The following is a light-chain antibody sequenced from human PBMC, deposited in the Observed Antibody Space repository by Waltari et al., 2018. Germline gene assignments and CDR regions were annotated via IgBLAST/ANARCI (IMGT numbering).Light chain of an antibody. Sequence: DIQMTQSPSTLSASIGDRVTITCRASQNVDTWLAWYQQKPGKAPKLLVYKTSTLQSGVPSRFSGSGSGTHFTLTISSLQPDDFATYYGQQYNTYWTFGQGTKVE. CDR3: QQYNTYWT. CDR2: KTS. CDR1: QNVDTW. J-gene: IGKJ1*01. V-gene: IGKV1-5*03.